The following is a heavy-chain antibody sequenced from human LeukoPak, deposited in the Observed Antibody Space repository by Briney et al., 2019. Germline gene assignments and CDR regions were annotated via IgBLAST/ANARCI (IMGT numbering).Heavy chain of an antibody. CDR1: GFTFSSYA. V-gene: IGHV3-23*01. J-gene: IGHJ4*02. Sequence: HTGGSLRLSCAASGFTFSSYAMSWVRQAPGKGLEWVSAISGSGGSTYYADSVKGRFTISRDNSKNTLYLQMNSLRAEDTAVYYCAKSRKYDFWSGYQFDYWGQGTLVTVSS. D-gene: IGHD3-3*01. CDR3: AKSRKYDFWSGYQFDY. CDR2: ISGSGGST.